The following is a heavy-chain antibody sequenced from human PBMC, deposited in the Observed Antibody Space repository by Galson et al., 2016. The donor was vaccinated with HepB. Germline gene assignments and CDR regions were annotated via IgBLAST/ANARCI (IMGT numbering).Heavy chain of an antibody. CDR2: VWNAGAIH. CDR3: ARARGQGSQLDS. D-gene: IGHD1-1*01. Sequence: SLRLSCAVSGFTLDTYGIHWVRQTPRKRLRWVAVVWNAGAIHSYADSVKSRITISRDKSKNMVFLHMDSLRVDDTDLYYCARARGQGSQLDSWGQGTLVGVSS. J-gene: IGHJ1*01. CDR1: GFTLDTYG. V-gene: IGHV3-33*01.